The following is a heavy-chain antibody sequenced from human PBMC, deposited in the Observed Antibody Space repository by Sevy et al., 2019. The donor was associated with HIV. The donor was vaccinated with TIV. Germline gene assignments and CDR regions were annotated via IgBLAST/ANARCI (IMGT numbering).Heavy chain of an antibody. CDR3: AKDIDSSGYYYFDY. V-gene: IGHV3-23*01. CDR1: GFSFSSYA. D-gene: IGHD6-19*01. CDR2: ISGSGGST. J-gene: IGHJ4*02. Sequence: GGSLRLSCAASGFSFSSYAMSWVRQAPGKGLEWVSGISGSGGSTYYADSVKGRFTISRDNSKNTLYLQMNSLRAEETALYYCAKDIDSSGYYYFDYWAREPWSPSPQ.